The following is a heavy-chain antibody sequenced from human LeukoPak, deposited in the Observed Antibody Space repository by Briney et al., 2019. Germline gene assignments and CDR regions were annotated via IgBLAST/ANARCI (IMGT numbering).Heavy chain of an antibody. V-gene: IGHV5-51*01. J-gene: IGHJ4*02. CDR1: GYSFTSYW. CDR2: IYPGDSDT. Sequence: GESLKISCKGSGYSFTSYWIGWVRQMPGKGLEWMGIIYPGDSDTRYSPSFQGQVTISADKSISTSYIQWSSLQASDTAMYYCARLNKATRAGYNWGFDNWGQGTLVTVSS. D-gene: IGHD5-24*01. CDR3: ARLNKATRAGYNWGFDN.